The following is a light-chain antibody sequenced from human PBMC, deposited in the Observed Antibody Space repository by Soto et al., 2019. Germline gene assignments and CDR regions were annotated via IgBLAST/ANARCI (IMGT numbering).Light chain of an antibody. Sequence: EIVMTQSPATLFVSPGDRAILSCRAGQGVTTNFAWYQQKSGQSPRLLIYDVSHRATGVPARFSGTGSETYFTLTISGLQSEDFAVYYCQQYNNWPRVTFGGGTKVDIK. V-gene: IGKV3-15*01. CDR2: DVS. CDR3: QQYNNWPRVT. J-gene: IGKJ4*01. CDR1: QGVTTN.